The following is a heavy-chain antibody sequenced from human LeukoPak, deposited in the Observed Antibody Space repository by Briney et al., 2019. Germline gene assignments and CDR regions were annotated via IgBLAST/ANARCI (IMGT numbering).Heavy chain of an antibody. D-gene: IGHD2-21*01. V-gene: IGHV4-59*11. CDR2: IYYNGST. CDR1: GGSISSHY. J-gene: IGHJ6*03. Sequence: PSETLSLTSTVSGGSISSHYWSSIRQPPRKGLEWIAYIYYNGSTNYNPSLKSRVTISLHTTKNYFSLKLGSVTAADTAVYYCARSVVYYYYYDMDFWGKGSTATVSS. CDR3: ARSVVYYYYYDMDF.